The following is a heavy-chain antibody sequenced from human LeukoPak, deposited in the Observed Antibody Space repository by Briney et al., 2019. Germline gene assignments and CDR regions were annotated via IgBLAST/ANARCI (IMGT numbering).Heavy chain of an antibody. CDR1: GITFGNNW. J-gene: IGHJ6*02. Sequence: GSLRLSCAASGITFGNNWMHWVRQGPGKGLVWISRINSDGGGAIYADSVKGRFTISRDNSKNTLYLQMNSLRPEDTAVFYCAKGLGVGYCGDGSCYVYGMDVWGQGTTVTVSS. CDR3: AKGLGVGYCGDGSCYVYGMDV. D-gene: IGHD2-15*01. V-gene: IGHV3-74*01. CDR2: INSDGGGA.